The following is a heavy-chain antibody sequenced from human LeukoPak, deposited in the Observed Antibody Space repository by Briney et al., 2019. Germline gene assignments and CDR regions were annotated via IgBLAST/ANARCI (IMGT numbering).Heavy chain of an antibody. V-gene: IGHV3-48*01. Sequence: GGSLRLSCAASGFTFSSYSMNWVRQAPGKGLEWVSYISSSSSTIYYADSVKGRFTISRDNAKNSLYLQMNSLRAEDTAVYYCASGGQTGYSYGHSFDYWGQGTLVTVSS. J-gene: IGHJ4*02. CDR2: ISSSSSTI. CDR1: GFTFSSYS. D-gene: IGHD5-18*01. CDR3: ASGGQTGYSYGHSFDY.